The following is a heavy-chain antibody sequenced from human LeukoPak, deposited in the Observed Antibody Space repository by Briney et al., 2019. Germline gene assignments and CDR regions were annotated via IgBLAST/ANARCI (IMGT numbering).Heavy chain of an antibody. Sequence: GGSLRLSCAASGFTFSSYAMSWVRQAPGKGLEWVSAISGSGGSTYYADSVKGRFTISRDNSKNTLYLQMNSLRAEDTAVYYCAKKVYHDSSGYYGAFDYWGQGTLVTVSS. D-gene: IGHD3-22*01. V-gene: IGHV3-23*01. CDR1: GFTFSSYA. J-gene: IGHJ4*02. CDR3: AKKVYHDSSGYYGAFDY. CDR2: ISGSGGST.